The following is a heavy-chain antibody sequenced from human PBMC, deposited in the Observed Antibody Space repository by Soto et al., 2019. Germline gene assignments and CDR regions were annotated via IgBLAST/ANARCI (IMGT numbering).Heavy chain of an antibody. Sequence: NPSETLSLTCTVSGGSISSYYWSWIRQPPGKGLEWIGYIYYSGSTNYNPSLKSRVTISVDTSKNQFSLKLSSVTAADTAVYYCAREGGFSDCSSTSCYLGWFDPWGQGTLVTV. CDR1: GGSISSYY. J-gene: IGHJ5*02. V-gene: IGHV4-59*01. CDR2: IYYSGST. CDR3: AREGGFSDCSSTSCYLGWFDP. D-gene: IGHD2-2*01.